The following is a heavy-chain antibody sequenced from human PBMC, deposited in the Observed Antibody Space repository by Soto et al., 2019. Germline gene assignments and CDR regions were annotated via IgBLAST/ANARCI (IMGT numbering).Heavy chain of an antibody. V-gene: IGHV3-74*01. J-gene: IGHJ3*02. CDR1: GFTFSSYW. CDR3: ARYFRGGSYYAFDI. CDR2: INSDGSST. D-gene: IGHD1-26*01. Sequence: GGSLRLSCAASGFTFSSYWMHWVRQAPGKGLVWVSRINSDGSSTSYADSVKGRFTISRDNAKNTLYLQMNSLRAEDTAVYYCARYFRGGSYYAFDIWGQGTMVTVSS.